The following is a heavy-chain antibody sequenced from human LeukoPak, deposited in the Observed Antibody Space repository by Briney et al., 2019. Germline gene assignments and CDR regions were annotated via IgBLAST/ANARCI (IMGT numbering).Heavy chain of an antibody. J-gene: IGHJ5*02. CDR3: ARDPGLYQLLLWFDP. D-gene: IGHD2-2*01. V-gene: IGHV1-2*02. Sequence: ASVKVSCKVSGYTFTGYYMHWVRQAPGQGLEWMGWINPNSGGTNYAQKFQGRVTITRDTSASTAYMELSSLRSEDTAVYYCARDPGLYQLLLWFDPWGQGTLVTVSS. CDR2: INPNSGGT. CDR1: GYTFTGYY.